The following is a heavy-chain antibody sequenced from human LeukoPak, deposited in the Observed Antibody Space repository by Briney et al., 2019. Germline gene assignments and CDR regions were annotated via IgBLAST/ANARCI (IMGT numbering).Heavy chain of an antibody. D-gene: IGHD3-10*01. CDR3: ARDQRLWFGELFPTVYGMDV. CDR2: INPNSGGT. CDR1: GYTFTGYY. J-gene: IGHJ6*04. V-gene: IGHV1-2*04. Sequence: ASVKVSCKASGYTFTGYYMHWVRQAPGRGLEWMGWINPNSGGTNYAQKLQGWVTMTRDTSISTAYMELSRLRSDDTAVYYCARDQRLWFGELFPTVYGMDVWGKGTTVTVSS.